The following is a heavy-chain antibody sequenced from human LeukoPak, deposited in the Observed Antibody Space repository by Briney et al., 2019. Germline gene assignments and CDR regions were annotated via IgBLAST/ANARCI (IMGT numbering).Heavy chain of an antibody. CDR1: GGTFSSYA. J-gene: IGHJ4*02. CDR2: IIPIFGTA. CDR3: ARDPRQYGSSGYYYED. Sequence: GSSVKVSCKASGGTFSSYAISWVRQAPGQGLEWMGGIIPIFGTANYAQKFQGRVTITADESTSTAYMELSSLRSEDTAVYYCARDPRQYGSSGYYYEDWGQGTLVTVSS. D-gene: IGHD3-22*01. V-gene: IGHV1-69*01.